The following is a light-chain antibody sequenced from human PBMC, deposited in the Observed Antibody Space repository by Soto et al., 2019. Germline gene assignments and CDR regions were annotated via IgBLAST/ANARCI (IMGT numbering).Light chain of an antibody. J-gene: IGLJ1*01. CDR1: SSDVGGYNY. V-gene: IGLV2-11*01. CDR2: DVS. Sequence: QSALTQPRSVSGSPGQSVTISCTGPSSDVGGYNYVSWYQQHPGKAPKLMIYDVSQRPSGVPDRFSGSKSGNTASLTISGLQAEEEADYYCCSYAVTDYVFGTGTKLTVL. CDR3: CSYAVTDYV.